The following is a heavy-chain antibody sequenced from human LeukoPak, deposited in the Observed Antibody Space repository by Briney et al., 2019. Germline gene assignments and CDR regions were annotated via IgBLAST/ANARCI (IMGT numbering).Heavy chain of an antibody. CDR2: ISWNSGII. CDR3: AKETMVRGPFDY. J-gene: IGHJ4*02. Sequence: GESLRLSCAASGFTFDDYAMHWVRQAPGKGLEWDAGISWNSGIITLADSVKGRFAISRDNAKNSLYLQMNSLGGEDTALYYCAKETMVRGPFDYWGQGTLVTVSA. CDR1: GFTFDDYA. V-gene: IGHV3-9*01. D-gene: IGHD3-10*01.